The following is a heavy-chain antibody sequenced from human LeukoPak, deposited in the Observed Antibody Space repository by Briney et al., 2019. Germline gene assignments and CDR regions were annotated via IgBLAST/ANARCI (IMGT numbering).Heavy chain of an antibody. J-gene: IGHJ6*03. D-gene: IGHD3-10*01. CDR3: TTEFKELGSFFYFYYMDV. Sequence: KAGGSLRLSCAASGFTFSSYEMNWVRQAPGKGLEWVGRIKTKSEGGTTDYAAPAKGRFTISRDDSKNALFLQMDSLKSDDTAMYYCTTEFKELGSFFYFYYMDVWGTGTTVTISS. CDR1: GFTFSSYE. V-gene: IGHV3-15*01. CDR2: IKTKSEGGTT.